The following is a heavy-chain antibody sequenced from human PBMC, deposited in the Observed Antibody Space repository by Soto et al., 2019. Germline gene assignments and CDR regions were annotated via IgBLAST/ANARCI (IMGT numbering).Heavy chain of an antibody. D-gene: IGHD6-6*01. CDR3: AREEYSSSRDAFDI. V-gene: IGHV3-30-3*01. CDR1: GFTFSSYA. CDR2: ISYDGSNK. Sequence: SLRLSCAASGFTFSSYAMHWVRQAPGKGLEWVAVISYDGSNKYYADSVKGRFTISRDNSKNTLYLQMNSLRAEDTAVYYCAREEYSSSRDAFDIWGQGTMVTVSS. J-gene: IGHJ3*02.